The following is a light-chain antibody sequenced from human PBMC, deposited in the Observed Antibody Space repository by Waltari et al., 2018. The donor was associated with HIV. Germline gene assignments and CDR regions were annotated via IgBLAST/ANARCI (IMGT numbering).Light chain of an antibody. Sequence: SYELTQPPSVSVSPGQTARITCSGDALPKQYAYWYQQKPGQAPVLVIYKDTEMPSGIPERFSGSSSGTTVTLTISGVQAEDEADYYCQSPDSSGPWVFGGGTKLTVL. CDR2: KDT. CDR1: ALPKQY. V-gene: IGLV3-25*03. CDR3: QSPDSSGPWV. J-gene: IGLJ3*02.